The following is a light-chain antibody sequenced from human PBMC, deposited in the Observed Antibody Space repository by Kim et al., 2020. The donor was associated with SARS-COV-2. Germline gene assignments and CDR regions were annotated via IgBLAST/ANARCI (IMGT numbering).Light chain of an antibody. J-gene: IGLJ2*01. V-gene: IGLV3-1*01. CDR2: QDS. CDR1: KLGDKY. CDR3: QAWDSNTVV. Sequence: SYELTQPPSVSVSPGQTASITCSGDKLGDKYGCWYQQKPGQSPVLVIYQDSKRPSGIPERFSGSNSGNTATLTISGTQAMDEADYYCQAWDSNTVVFGGG.